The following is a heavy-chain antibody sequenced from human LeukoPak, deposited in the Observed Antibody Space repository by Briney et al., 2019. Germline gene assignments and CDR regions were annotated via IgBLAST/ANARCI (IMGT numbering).Heavy chain of an antibody. D-gene: IGHD2-15*01. CDR1: GYTFTSYY. CDR2: INPSGGST. J-gene: IGHJ6*02. Sequence: ASVKVSCKASGYTFTSYYMHWVRQAPGQGLERMGIINPSGGSTSYAQKFQGRVTMTRDTSTSTVYMELSSLRSEDTAVYYCARDRQAGRFGTDVWGQGTTVTVSS. V-gene: IGHV1-46*01. CDR3: ARDRQAGRFGTDV.